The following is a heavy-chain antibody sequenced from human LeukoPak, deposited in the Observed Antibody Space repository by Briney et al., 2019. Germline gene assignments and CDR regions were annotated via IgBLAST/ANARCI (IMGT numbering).Heavy chain of an antibody. CDR1: GFTFSGYW. CDR2: IKQDGSEN. J-gene: IGHJ4*02. Sequence: SGGSLRLSCAASGFTFSGYWMSWVRQAPGKGLEWVANIKQDGSENYYVDSVKGRFTISRDNSKNTLYLQMNSLRAEDTAVYYCASPPLEDYWGQGTLVTVSS. CDR3: ASPPLEDY. V-gene: IGHV3-7*01.